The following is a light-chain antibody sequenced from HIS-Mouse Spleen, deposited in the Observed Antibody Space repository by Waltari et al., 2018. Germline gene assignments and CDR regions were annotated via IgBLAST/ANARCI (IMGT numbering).Light chain of an antibody. CDR3: SSYTSSSTEV. V-gene: IGLV2-14*03. CDR2: DVS. Sequence: QSALTQPASVSGSPGQSITISCTGTSSDAGGYNYVFWYQQHPGKAPKLMIYDVSNRPSGVSNRFSGSKSGNTASLTISGLQAEDEADYYCSSYTSSSTEVFGGGTKLTVL. CDR1: SSDAGGYNY. J-gene: IGLJ2*01.